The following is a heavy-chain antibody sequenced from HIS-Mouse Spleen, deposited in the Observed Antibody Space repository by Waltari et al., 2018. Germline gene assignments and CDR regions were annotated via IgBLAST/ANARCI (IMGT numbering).Heavy chain of an antibody. V-gene: IGHV4-34*01. CDR1: GGSFSGYY. CDR2: INHSGRS. J-gene: IGHJ2*01. D-gene: IGHD7-27*01. Sequence: QVQLQQWGAGLLKPSETLSLTCAVYGGSFSGYYWSWIRQPPGKGLEWIGEINHSGRSNYHPSLKSRVTISVDTSKNQFSLKLSSVTAADTAVYYCARVRTGDPSYWYFDLWGRGTLVTVSS. CDR3: ARVRTGDPSYWYFDL.